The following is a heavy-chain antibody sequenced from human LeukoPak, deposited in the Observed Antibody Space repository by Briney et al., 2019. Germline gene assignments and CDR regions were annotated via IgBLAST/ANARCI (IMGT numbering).Heavy chain of an antibody. CDR2: ISGSGGST. Sequence: GGSLRLSCAASGFTFSSYAMSWVRQAPGKGLEWVSAISGSGGSTYYADSVKVRFTISRDNSENTLYLQMNSLRAEDTAVYYCAKDKYYDFWSGYYAYWSQGTLVTVSS. J-gene: IGHJ4*02. CDR3: AKDKYYDFWSGYYAY. D-gene: IGHD3-3*01. CDR1: GFTFSSYA. V-gene: IGHV3-23*01.